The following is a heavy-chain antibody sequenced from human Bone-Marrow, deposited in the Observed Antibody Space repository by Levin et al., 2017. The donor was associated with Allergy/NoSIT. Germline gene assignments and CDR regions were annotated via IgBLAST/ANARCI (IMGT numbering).Heavy chain of an antibody. J-gene: IGHJ6*02. CDR2: ISWNSGSI. CDR1: GFTFDDYA. D-gene: IGHD6-19*01. CDR3: AKDMFRKQFYYYGMDV. Sequence: GGSLRLSCAASGFTFDDYAMHWVRQAPGKGLEWVSGISWNSGSIGYADSVKGRFTISRDNAKNSLYLLMNSLRAEDTALYYCAKDMFRKQFYYYGMDVWGQGTTVTVSS. V-gene: IGHV3-9*01.